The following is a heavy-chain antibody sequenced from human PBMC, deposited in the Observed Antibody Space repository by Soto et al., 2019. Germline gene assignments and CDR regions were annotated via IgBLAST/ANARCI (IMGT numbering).Heavy chain of an antibody. CDR2: ISGSGGST. D-gene: IGHD6-6*01. V-gene: IGHV3-23*01. CDR1: GFTFSSYA. CDR3: AKEAHYIAARRSSYFDY. Sequence: PGGSLRLSCAASGFTFSSYAMSWVRQAPGKGLEWVSAISGSGGSTYYADSVKGRFTISRDNSKNTLYLQMNSLRAEDTAVYYCAKEAHYIAARRSSYFDYWGQGTLVTVSS. J-gene: IGHJ4*02.